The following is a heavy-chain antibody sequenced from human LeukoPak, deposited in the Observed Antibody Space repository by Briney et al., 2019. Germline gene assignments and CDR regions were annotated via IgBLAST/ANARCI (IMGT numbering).Heavy chain of an antibody. CDR3: ARVATMVRVPLDALDI. V-gene: IGHV3-48*03. J-gene: IGHJ3*02. CDR2: ISRSGSTR. Sequence: PGGSLRRSCAISGFTFSACELTWVCQAPGKGLEWVSYISRSGSTRYYADSVKGRFTISRDNAKNSLYLQMNSLRAEDTAVYYCARVATMVRVPLDALDIWGQGTMVSVSS. D-gene: IGHD3-10*01. CDR1: GFTFSACE.